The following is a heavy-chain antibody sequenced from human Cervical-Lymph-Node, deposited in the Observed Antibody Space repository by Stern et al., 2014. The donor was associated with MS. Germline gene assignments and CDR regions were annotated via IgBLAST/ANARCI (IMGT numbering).Heavy chain of an antibody. V-gene: IGHV1-8*01. Sequence: VQLEESGAEVKKPGASVKVSCKASGYTFTSYDINWVRQATGQGLEWMGWMNPNSGNTGYTQKFQGRLTMTRDTSINTAYMELSSLRSEDTAVYYCARGRTSRNWFDPWGQGTLVTVSS. CDR3: ARGRTSRNWFDP. CDR1: GYTFTSYD. D-gene: IGHD1-1*01. CDR2: MNPNSGNT. J-gene: IGHJ5*02.